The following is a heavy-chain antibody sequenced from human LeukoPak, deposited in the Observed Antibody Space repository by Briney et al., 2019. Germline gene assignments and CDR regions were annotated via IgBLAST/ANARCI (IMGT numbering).Heavy chain of an antibody. CDR1: GFTFSPYA. CDR3: ARDRGTGWTIDY. CDR2: ISGSGRTR. J-gene: IGHJ4*02. V-gene: IGHV3-48*02. D-gene: IGHD6-19*01. Sequence: GGSLRLSCAASGFTFSPYAMNWVRRAPGKGLEWVSYISGSGRTRYYADSVKGRFTISRDNAKNSLYLQMDSLRDGDTAVYYCARDRGTGWTIDYWGQGTLVTVSP.